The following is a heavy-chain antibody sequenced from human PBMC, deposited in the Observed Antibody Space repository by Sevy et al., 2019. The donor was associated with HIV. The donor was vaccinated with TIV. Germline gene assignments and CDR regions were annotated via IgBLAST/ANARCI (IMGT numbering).Heavy chain of an antibody. CDR1: GFTFTDYW. CDR3: AREVGGFNWGPYYFYS. CDR2: IKQDESEK. J-gene: IGHJ4*02. D-gene: IGHD3-16*01. V-gene: IGHV3-7*01. Sequence: GGSLRLSCAASGFTFTDYWMSWVRQTPGKGLEWVATIKQDESEKYYVDSVKGRFAISRDNGKNSVSLRMSGLRVEDTGLYYCAREVGGFNWGPYYFYSWGQGTLVTVSS.